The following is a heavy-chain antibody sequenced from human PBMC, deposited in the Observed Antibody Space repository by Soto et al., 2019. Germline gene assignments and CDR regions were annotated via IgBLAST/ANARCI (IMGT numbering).Heavy chain of an antibody. CDR1: GVIFRNYA. Sequence: GGSLRLSCAASGVIFRNYAMNWVRQAPGQGLEWVSGISASGGTPYYADSEKGRFTISRDNSKSTLYLEMSSLRAEDTAVYYCAKDKGYDDGSYFYYGLDVWGQGTTVTVSS. J-gene: IGHJ6*02. CDR2: ISASGGTP. V-gene: IGHV3-23*01. D-gene: IGHD2-15*01. CDR3: AKDKGYDDGSYFYYGLDV.